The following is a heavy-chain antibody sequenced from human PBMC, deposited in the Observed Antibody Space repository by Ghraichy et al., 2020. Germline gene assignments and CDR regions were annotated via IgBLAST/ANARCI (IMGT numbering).Heavy chain of an antibody. CDR1: GYSTSSSLW. J-gene: IGHJ4*02. D-gene: IGHD2-15*01. CDR2: ISHSGSS. Sequence: SETLSLTCGVSGYSTSSSLWWGWIRQPPGKGLEFIGYISHSGSSYYNPSLKSRVTMSLDTSKNQLSLKLTFVTAVDMAVYFCARYCLAGSCSTRALDFWGQGTLVTVSS. V-gene: IGHV4-28*01. CDR3: ARYCLAGSCSTRALDF.